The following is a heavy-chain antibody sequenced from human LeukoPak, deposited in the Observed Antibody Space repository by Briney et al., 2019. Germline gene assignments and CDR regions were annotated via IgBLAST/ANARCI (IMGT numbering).Heavy chain of an antibody. CDR3: VRTLSLDGYNHFDF. J-gene: IGHJ4*02. Sequence: GASVKVSCKASGGTFSSYAICWVRQAPGQGLEWMGGIMTIFGSANYAQKFQGRLTITADESTSTTYMELSSLRSEDTAVYYCVRTLSLDGYNHFDFWGQGTLVTVSS. V-gene: IGHV1-69*13. CDR2: IMTIFGSA. D-gene: IGHD5-24*01. CDR1: GGTFSSYA.